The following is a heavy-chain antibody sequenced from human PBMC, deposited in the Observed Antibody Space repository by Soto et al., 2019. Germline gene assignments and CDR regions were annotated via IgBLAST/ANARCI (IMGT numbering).Heavy chain of an antibody. V-gene: IGHV3-74*01. Sequence: EVQLVESGGGLVQPGGSLRLSCVASGFTFSSYWMHWVRQAPGKGLVWVSRVNSDGKYTNYADSVKGRFTISRDNAKNTLSLQMNSLRAEDTAVYYCARSSPYGNDYWGQGTLVTVSS. D-gene: IGHD4-17*01. CDR2: VNSDGKYT. J-gene: IGHJ4*02. CDR1: GFTFSSYW. CDR3: ARSSPYGNDY.